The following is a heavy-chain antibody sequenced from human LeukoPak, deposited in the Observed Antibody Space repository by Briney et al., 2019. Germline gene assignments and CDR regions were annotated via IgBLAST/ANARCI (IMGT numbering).Heavy chain of an antibody. D-gene: IGHD1-26*01. V-gene: IGHV3-30-3*01. J-gene: IGHJ6*02. CDR1: GFTFSSYA. Sequence: GGSLRLSCAASGFTFSSYAVHWVRQAPGKGLEWVAVISYDGSNKYYADSVKGRFTISRDNSKNTLYLQMNSLRAEDTAVYYCARVHSGSYSGMDVWGQGTTVIVSS. CDR3: ARVHSGSYSGMDV. CDR2: ISYDGSNK.